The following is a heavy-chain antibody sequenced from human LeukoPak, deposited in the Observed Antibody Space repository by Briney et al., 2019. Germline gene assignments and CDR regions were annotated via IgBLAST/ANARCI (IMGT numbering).Heavy chain of an antibody. CDR2: IYYSGST. CDR1: GGSISSGVNY. D-gene: IGHD6-13*01. V-gene: IGHV4-31*03. CDR3: ARDQGYSSSWYGWFDP. J-gene: IGHJ5*02. Sequence: SETLSLTCTVSGGSISSGVNYWSWIRQHPGKGLEWIGCIYYSGSTYYNPSLKSRVTISVDTSKNQFSLKLSSVTAADTAVYYCARDQGYSSSWYGWFDPWGQGTLVTVSS.